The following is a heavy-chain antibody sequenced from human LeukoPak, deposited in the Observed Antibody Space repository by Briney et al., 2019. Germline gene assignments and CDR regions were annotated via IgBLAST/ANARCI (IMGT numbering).Heavy chain of an antibody. CDR3: ARADYSSTWSHYYYYMDV. CDR1: DYSINNGYY. J-gene: IGHJ6*03. V-gene: IGHV4-38-2*02. CDR2: IYHSGNT. D-gene: IGHD6-13*01. Sequence: SETLSLTCRVSDYSINNGYYWGWIRHPPGKGLEWIGIIYHSGNTYYNPPLKSRVTISVDTSKNQFSLKLSSVTPPDTAMYYCARADYSSTWSHYYYYMDVWGKGTTVTVSS.